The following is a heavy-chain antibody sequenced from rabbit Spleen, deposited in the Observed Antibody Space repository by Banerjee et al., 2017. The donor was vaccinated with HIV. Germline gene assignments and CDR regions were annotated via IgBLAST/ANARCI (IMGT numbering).Heavy chain of an antibody. J-gene: IGHJ4*01. Sequence: QSLEESGGDLVKPGASLTLTCTASGFSFSAVHWIYWVRQAPGKGLEWIGTIYAGSTGTIDFASWAKGRFTISKTSSTTVTLQMTSLTAADTATYFCARDLAGIIGWNFGLWGQGTLVTVS. CDR2: IYAGSTGTI. CDR3: ARDLAGIIGWNFGL. D-gene: IGHD4-1*01. CDR1: GFSFSAVHW. V-gene: IGHV1S40*01.